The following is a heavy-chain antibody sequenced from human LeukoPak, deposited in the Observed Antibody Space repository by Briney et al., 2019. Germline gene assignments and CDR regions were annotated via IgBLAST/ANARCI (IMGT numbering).Heavy chain of an antibody. CDR3: ARAPPPHCSGGRCYSWGFVED. D-gene: IGHD2-15*01. CDR2: MNPKSGNT. CDR1: GYTFINYD. Sequence: VASAKVSCKVSGYTFINYDINWVRQAAGQGPEWMGWMNPKSGNTGYAQRFQGRVTMTRDVSINTAYMELNSLRSEDTAVYYCARAPPPHCSGGRCYSWGFVEDWGQGTLVTVSS. J-gene: IGHJ4*02. V-gene: IGHV1-8*01.